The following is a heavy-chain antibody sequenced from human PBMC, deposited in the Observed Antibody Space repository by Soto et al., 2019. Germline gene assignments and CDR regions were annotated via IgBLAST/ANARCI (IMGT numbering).Heavy chain of an antibody. Sequence: GGSLGLCXAASGVILDYYAMGVVLQAPGKGLERVSTISASGIYTYYTDSVKGRFTISRDNSKNTLFLQMDRLTAEDTAVFYCAKVASTRADVGSSSYSGLDVWGQGTTVTVSS. CDR1: GVILDYYA. CDR2: ISASGIYT. J-gene: IGHJ6*01. D-gene: IGHD6-6*01. CDR3: AKVASTRADVGSSSYSGLDV. V-gene: IGHV3-23*01.